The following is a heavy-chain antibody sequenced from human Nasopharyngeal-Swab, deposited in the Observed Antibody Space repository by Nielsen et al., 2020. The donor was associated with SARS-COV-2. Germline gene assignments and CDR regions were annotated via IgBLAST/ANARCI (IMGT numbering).Heavy chain of an antibody. CDR2: IYYIGST. V-gene: IGHV4-59*01. J-gene: IGHJ5*02. D-gene: IGHD2-2*01. CDR3: ARVRRPRYCSSTSCYGYNWFDP. Sequence: SETLSLTCTVSGGSISSYYWSWIRQPPGKGLDWIGYIYYIGSTNYNPSLKSRVTISVDTSKNQFSLKLSSVTAADTAVYYCARVRRPRYCSSTSCYGYNWFDPWGQGTLVTVSS. CDR1: GGSISSYY.